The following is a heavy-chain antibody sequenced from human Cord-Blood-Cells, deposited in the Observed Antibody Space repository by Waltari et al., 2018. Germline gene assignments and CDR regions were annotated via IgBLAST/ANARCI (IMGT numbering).Heavy chain of an antibody. CDR1: GFTFSGYS. Sequence: EVQLVESGGGLVKPGGSLRLSCAASGFTFSGYSMNWVRQAPGKGLEWVSSISSSSSYIYYADSVKGRFTISRDNAKNSLYLQMNSLRAEDTAVYYCARGLNWNFDYWGQGTLVTVSS. CDR3: ARGLNWNFDY. J-gene: IGHJ4*02. CDR2: ISSSSSYI. V-gene: IGHV3-21*01. D-gene: IGHD1-20*01.